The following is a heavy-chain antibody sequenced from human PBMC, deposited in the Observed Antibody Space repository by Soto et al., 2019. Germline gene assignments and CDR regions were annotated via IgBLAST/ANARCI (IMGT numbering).Heavy chain of an antibody. CDR3: VKDLGIVGAPPHFDY. CDR1: GFTFSSYA. V-gene: IGHV3-64D*08. J-gene: IGHJ4*02. D-gene: IGHD1-26*01. Sequence: QPGGSLRLSCSASGFTFSSYAMHWVRQAPGKGLEYVSAISSNGGSTYYADSVKGRFTISRDNSKNTLYLQMSSLRAEDTAVYYCVKDLGIVGAPPHFDYWGQGTLVTVSS. CDR2: ISSNGGST.